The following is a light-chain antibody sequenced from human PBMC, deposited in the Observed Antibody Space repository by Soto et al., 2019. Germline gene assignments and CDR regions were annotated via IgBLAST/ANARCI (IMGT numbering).Light chain of an antibody. J-gene: IGKJ4*01. Sequence: EIVLTQSPATLSFSLGERATLSCRASQSVDKYLVWYQQKPGQAPRLLIYDASSRATGIPARFSGSGSGTDFTLTITSLEPEDFAVYYCQQRTNWPLTFGGGTKLEIK. V-gene: IGKV3-11*01. CDR3: QQRTNWPLT. CDR1: QSVDKY. CDR2: DAS.